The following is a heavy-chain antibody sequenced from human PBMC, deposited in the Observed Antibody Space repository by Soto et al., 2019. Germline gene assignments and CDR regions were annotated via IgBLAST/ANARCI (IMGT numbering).Heavy chain of an antibody. V-gene: IGHV4-31*03. Sequence: QVQLQESGPGLVKPSQTLSLTCTVSGGSINSGGYYWSWIRQHPGKGLEWIGYIYYSGSTYYNPSLKGRVTISVDTSKNQFSLKLSSVTAADTAMYYCARTAMTTVTSVNWFDPWGQGTLVTVSS. CDR3: ARTAMTTVTSVNWFDP. D-gene: IGHD4-17*01. CDR1: GGSINSGGYY. CDR2: IYYSGST. J-gene: IGHJ5*02.